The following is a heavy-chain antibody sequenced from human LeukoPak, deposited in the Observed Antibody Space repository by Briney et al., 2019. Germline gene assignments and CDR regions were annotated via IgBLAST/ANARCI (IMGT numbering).Heavy chain of an antibody. CDR2: MNSNDGNT. D-gene: IGHD3-22*01. J-gene: IGHJ4*02. CDR3: ARGSSGYYYSPDY. Sequence: ASVKVSCKASGYTFTGYYVHWVRQATGQGLGYMGWMNSNDGNTAYAQKFQGRVTMTRDTSTDTAYMELGSLTSDDTAVYYCARGSSGYYYSPDYWGQGTLVTVSS. CDR1: GYTFTGYY. V-gene: IGHV1-8*02.